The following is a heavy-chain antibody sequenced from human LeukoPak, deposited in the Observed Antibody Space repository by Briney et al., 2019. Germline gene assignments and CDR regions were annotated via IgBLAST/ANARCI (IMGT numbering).Heavy chain of an antibody. J-gene: IGHJ4*02. Sequence: GGSLRLSCAASGFTSSSHWMTWIRQAPGKGLEWVASIKKDVDEKYYVDSVKGRFTISRDNAKNSLYLHMNSLRVEDTAVYYCARGPPYGSRSDYFDYWGQGTLVTVSS. CDR3: ARGPPYGSRSDYFDY. CDR1: GFTSSSHW. CDR2: IKKDVDEK. D-gene: IGHD3-10*01. V-gene: IGHV3-7*01.